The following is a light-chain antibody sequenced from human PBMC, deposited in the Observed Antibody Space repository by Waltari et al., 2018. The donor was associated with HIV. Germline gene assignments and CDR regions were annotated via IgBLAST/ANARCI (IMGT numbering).Light chain of an antibody. CDR3: QVWDSSANGV. J-gene: IGLJ2*01. CDR2: DDR. V-gene: IGLV3-21*02. Sequence: SYVLTQPPSVSVAPGQTPRINSGGQNIGSTTVNWYKQRAGRPPVLVVFDDRDRPSGIPERFSGSSSGNTATLTISRVEAGHEADYYCQVWDSSANGVFGGGTKLTVL. CDR1: NIGSTT.